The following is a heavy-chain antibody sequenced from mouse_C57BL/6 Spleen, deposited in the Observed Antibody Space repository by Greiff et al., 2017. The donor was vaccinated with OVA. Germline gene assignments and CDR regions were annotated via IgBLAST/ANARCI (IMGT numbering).Heavy chain of an antibody. D-gene: IGHD1-1*01. Sequence: VQLQQPGAELVMPGASVKLSCKASGYTFTSYWMLWVKQRPGQGLEWIGEIDPSDSYTNYNQKFKGKSTLTVDKSSSTAYMQLSSLTSEDSAVYYCARHYGSSYGYFDVWGTGTTVTVSS. J-gene: IGHJ1*03. CDR1: GYTFTSYW. CDR3: ARHYGSSYGYFDV. CDR2: IDPSDSYT. V-gene: IGHV1-69*01.